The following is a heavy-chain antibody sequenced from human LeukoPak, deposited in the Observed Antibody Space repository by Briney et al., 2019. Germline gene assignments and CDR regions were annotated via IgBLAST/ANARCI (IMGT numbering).Heavy chain of an antibody. CDR3: ARVGGISLNWFDP. Sequence: SEALSLTCTVSGGSISSGAYYWSWIRQPPGKGLEWMGYIYYSGSTYYNPSLKSRVTISVDTSKNQFSLKLSSVTAADTAVYYCARVGGISLNWFDPWGQGTLVTVSS. V-gene: IGHV4-30-4*01. J-gene: IGHJ5*02. D-gene: IGHD1-26*01. CDR1: GGSISSGAYY. CDR2: IYYSGST.